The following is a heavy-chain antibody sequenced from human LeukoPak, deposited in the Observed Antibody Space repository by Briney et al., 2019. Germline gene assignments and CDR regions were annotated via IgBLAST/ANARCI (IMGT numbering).Heavy chain of an antibody. D-gene: IGHD5-24*01. CDR3: AHRVGMASAEYLHR. Sequence: PGGSLRLSCAASGFIFSNYVRNGVRQAPGKGLEWVSGISGSGDSTYYADSVKGRFTISRDNSKNTLYLQVNSLRAEDTAVYYCAHRVGMASAEYLHRWGQGTLVTVSS. CDR1: GFIFSNYV. J-gene: IGHJ1*01. V-gene: IGHV3-23*01. CDR2: ISGSGDST.